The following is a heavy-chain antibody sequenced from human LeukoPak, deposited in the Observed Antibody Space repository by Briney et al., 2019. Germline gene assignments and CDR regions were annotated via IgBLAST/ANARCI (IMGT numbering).Heavy chain of an antibody. V-gene: IGHV3-9*01. D-gene: IGHD5-12*01. Sequence: GGSLRLSCAASGFTFDDYAMHWVRQAPGKGLEWVSGISWNSGSIGYADSVKGRFTISRDNAKNSLYLQMNSLRAEDTALYYCAKEMVATGGNYWGQGTLVTVSS. CDR1: GFTFDDYA. J-gene: IGHJ4*02. CDR3: AKEMVATGGNY. CDR2: ISWNSGSI.